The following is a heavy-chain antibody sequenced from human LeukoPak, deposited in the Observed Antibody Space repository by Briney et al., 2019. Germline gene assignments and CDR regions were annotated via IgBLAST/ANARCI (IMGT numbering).Heavy chain of an antibody. CDR3: ASVSPAADY. CDR2: INHSWTT. J-gene: IGHJ4*02. V-gene: IGHV4-38-2*02. CDR1: GYSISRGYY. Sequence: SETLCLTCSVSGYSISRGYYWAWVRQFPGKGLEWIGSINHSWTTYYNPSFKRRATISVDTSKNQYSLRVSSVTAADTAVYYCASVSPAADYWGQGTLVTVSS.